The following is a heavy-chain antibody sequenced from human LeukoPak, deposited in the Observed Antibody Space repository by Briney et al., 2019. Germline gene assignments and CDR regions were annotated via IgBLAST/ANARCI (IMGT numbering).Heavy chain of an antibody. CDR1: GGTFSSYA. CDR3: ARDPTLGYCSGGSCSLFDY. Sequence: ASVKASCKASGGTFSSYAISWVRQAPGQGLEWMGGIIPIFGTANYAQKFQGRVTITADESTSTAYMELSSLRSEDTAVYYCARDPTLGYCSGGSCSLFDYWGQGTLVTVSS. CDR2: IIPIFGTA. J-gene: IGHJ4*02. D-gene: IGHD2-15*01. V-gene: IGHV1-69*13.